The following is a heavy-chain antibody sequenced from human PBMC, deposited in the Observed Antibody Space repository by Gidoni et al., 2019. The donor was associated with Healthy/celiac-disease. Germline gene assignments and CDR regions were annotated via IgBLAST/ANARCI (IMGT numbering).Heavy chain of an antibody. D-gene: IGHD3-10*01. CDR2: ISAYNGNT. J-gene: IGHJ4*02. Sequence: QVQLVQSGAEVKKPGASVKVSCKASGYTFTSYGISWVRQAPGQGLEWMGWISAYNGNTNYAQKLQGRVTMTTDTSTSTAYMELRSLRSDDTVVYYCASQYYGSGSYFGLVYWGQGTLVTVSS. V-gene: IGHV1-18*01. CDR1: GYTFTSYG. CDR3: ASQYYGSGSYFGLVY.